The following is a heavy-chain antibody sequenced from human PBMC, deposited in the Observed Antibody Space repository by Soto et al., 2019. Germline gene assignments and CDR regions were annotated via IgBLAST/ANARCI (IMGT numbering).Heavy chain of an antibody. Sequence: GGSLRLSCAASGFTFSSYAMSWVRQAPGKGLEWVSTINKSGGSTYYADSVKGRFTISRDNSKNMLFLQINGLRAEDTAVYYCAKDPPTTGTTFDYWGRGTLVTVS. CDR3: AKDPPTTGTTFDY. J-gene: IGHJ4*02. D-gene: IGHD1-1*01. CDR2: INKSGGST. CDR1: GFTFSSYA. V-gene: IGHV3-23*01.